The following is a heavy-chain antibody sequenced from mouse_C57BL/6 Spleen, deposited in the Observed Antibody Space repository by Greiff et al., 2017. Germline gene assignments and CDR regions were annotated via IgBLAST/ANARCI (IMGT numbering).Heavy chain of an antibody. Sequence: VKLMESGAELMKPGASVKLSCKATGYTFTGYWIEWVKQRPGHGLEWIGEILPGSGSTNYNEKFKGKATFTADTSSNTAYMQLSSLTTEDSAIXYCARRGDYYGSSRYYAMDYWGQGTSVTVSS. J-gene: IGHJ4*01. CDR2: ILPGSGST. V-gene: IGHV1-9*01. D-gene: IGHD1-1*01. CDR1: GYTFTGYW. CDR3: ARRGDYYGSSRYYAMDY.